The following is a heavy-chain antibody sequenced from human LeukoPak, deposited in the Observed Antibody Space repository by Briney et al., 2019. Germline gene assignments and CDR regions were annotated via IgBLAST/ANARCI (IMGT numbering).Heavy chain of an antibody. D-gene: IGHD3-22*01. J-gene: IGHJ4*02. V-gene: IGHV1-3*01. CDR3: ARDSPYYYDSSGYYYSYFDY. Sequence: GASVMVSCKASGYTFTSYAIHWVRQAPGQRLEWMGWIHAGNGNAKYSRKFQGRVTITAGTSASTAYMELSSLRSEDTAVYYCARDSPYYYDSSGYYYSYFDYWGQGTLVTVSS. CDR2: IHAGNGNA. CDR1: GYTFTSYA.